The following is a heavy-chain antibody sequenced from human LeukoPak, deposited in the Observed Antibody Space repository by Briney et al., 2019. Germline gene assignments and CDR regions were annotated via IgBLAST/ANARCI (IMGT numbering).Heavy chain of an antibody. CDR2: FDPEDGET. CDR1: GYTLTELS. V-gene: IGHV1-24*01. J-gene: IGHJ4*02. D-gene: IGHD6-19*01. CDR3: ATAHHTSLKYSSGWPVDY. Sequence: GASVKVSCKVSGYTLTELSMHWVRQAPGKGLEWMGGFDPEDGETIYAQKFQGRVTMTEDTSTDTAYMEPSSLRSEDTAVYYCATAHHTSLKYSSGWPVDYWGQGTLVTVSS.